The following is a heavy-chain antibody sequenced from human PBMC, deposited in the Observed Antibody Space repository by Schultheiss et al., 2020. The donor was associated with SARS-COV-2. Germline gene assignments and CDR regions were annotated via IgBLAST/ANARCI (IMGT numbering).Heavy chain of an antibody. V-gene: IGHV4-38-2*01. CDR2: IYHSGST. CDR1: GYSISSGYY. Sequence: SETLSLTCAVSGYSISSGYYWGWIRQPPGKGLEWIGSIYHSGSTYYNPSLKSRVTISVDTSKNQFSLKLSSVTAADTAVYYCASTGDYYGSGSPGAFDIWGQGTMVTVSS. D-gene: IGHD3-10*01. J-gene: IGHJ3*02. CDR3: ASTGDYYGSGSPGAFDI.